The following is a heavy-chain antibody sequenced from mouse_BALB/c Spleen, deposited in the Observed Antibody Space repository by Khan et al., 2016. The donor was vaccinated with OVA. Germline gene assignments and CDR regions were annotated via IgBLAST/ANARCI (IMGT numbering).Heavy chain of an antibody. Sequence: QVQLKQSGPELVKPGASVKLSCKASGSPFSDYVISLVKLRTGQGLDWIGEIYPGSGSTYYNEKFKGKATLTADKSSKTAYMQLSILTSEDSAVYFCARSYDGAWFAYWGQGTLVTVS. CDR2: IYPGSGST. CDR3: ARSYDGAWFAY. D-gene: IGHD1-1*01. J-gene: IGHJ3*01. V-gene: IGHV1-77*01. CDR1: GSPFSDYV.